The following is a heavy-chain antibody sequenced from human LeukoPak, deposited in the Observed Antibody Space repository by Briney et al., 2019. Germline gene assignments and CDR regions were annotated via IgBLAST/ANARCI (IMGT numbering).Heavy chain of an antibody. Sequence: ASVKVSCKASGYIFSSYGISWVRQAPGQGLEWMGWITAYNSGDTKYAQDFQGRVTMTTDTSTSTAYMELRSLTSDDTAVYYCARDERYDSSGYPFDYWGQGTLVTVSS. J-gene: IGHJ4*02. V-gene: IGHV1-18*01. CDR2: ITAYNSGDT. CDR1: GYIFSSYG. D-gene: IGHD3-22*01. CDR3: ARDERYDSSGYPFDY.